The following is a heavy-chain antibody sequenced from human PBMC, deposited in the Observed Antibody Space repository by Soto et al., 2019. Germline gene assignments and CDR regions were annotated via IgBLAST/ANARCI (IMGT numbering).Heavy chain of an antibody. Sequence: QVQLVQSGAEVKKPGASVKVSCKASGYTFTGYYMHWVRQAPGQGLEWMGWINPNSGGTNYAQKFLGWVTMTRDTSISTAYMELSRLRSDDTAVYYCARDLMVRGVIFPLDYYYYGMDVWGQGTTVTVSS. D-gene: IGHD3-10*01. CDR2: INPNSGGT. J-gene: IGHJ6*02. CDR1: GYTFTGYY. CDR3: ARDLMVRGVIFPLDYYYYGMDV. V-gene: IGHV1-2*04.